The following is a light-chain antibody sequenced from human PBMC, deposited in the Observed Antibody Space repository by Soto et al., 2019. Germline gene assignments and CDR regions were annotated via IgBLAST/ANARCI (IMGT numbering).Light chain of an antibody. CDR1: QTIKSRS. Sequence: IVLTQSPGTLFLSPGERATLSCRARQTIKSRSLAWYQQKPGQAPRRLIYGTSGRPTNIPDRFSASGSGTDFTLTISRLEPEDFAVYYCQLYGTSLYTFGQGTKLEIK. CDR3: QLYGTSLYT. J-gene: IGKJ2*01. V-gene: IGKV3-20*01. CDR2: GTS.